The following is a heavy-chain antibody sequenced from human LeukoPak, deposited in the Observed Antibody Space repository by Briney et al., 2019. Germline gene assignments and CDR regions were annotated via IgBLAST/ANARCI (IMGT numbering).Heavy chain of an antibody. V-gene: IGHV3-21*01. Sequence: GGSLRLSCAASGFTFSSYSMNWVRQAPGKGLEWVSSISSSSSYIYYADSVKGRFTISRDNAKNSLYLQMNSLRAEDTAVYYCARDLQLYDSSGYYFDYWGQRTLVTVSS. D-gene: IGHD3-22*01. CDR3: ARDLQLYDSSGYYFDY. J-gene: IGHJ4*02. CDR1: GFTFSSYS. CDR2: ISSSSSYI.